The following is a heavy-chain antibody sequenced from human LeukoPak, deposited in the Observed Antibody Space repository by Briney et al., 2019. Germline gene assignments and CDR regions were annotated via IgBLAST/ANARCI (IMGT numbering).Heavy chain of an antibody. CDR3: ARARGYSYGYSDY. J-gene: IGHJ4*02. V-gene: IGHV3-48*01. CDR2: ISSSRSII. Sequence: GGSLRLSCAASGFTFSSYSMNWVRQAPGKGLEWVSYISSSRSIIDYADSVKGRFTISRDNAKNSLYLQMNSLRAEDTAVYYCARARGYSYGYSDYWGQGTLVTVSS. CDR1: GFTFSSYS. D-gene: IGHD5-18*01.